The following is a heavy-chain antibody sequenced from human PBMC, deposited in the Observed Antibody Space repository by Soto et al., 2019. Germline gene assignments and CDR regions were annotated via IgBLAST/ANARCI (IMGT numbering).Heavy chain of an antibody. CDR3: AGQGYCSGGSCYVDY. J-gene: IGHJ4*02. Sequence: QVQLVQSGAEVKKPGSSVKVSCKASGGTFSSYTISWVRQAPGQGLEWMGRIIPTLGIANYAQKFQGRVTITADKSTSTAYMELSSLRSEDTAVYYCAGQGYCSGGSCYVDYWGQGTLVTVSS. CDR2: IIPTLGIA. D-gene: IGHD2-15*01. V-gene: IGHV1-69*02. CDR1: GGTFSSYT.